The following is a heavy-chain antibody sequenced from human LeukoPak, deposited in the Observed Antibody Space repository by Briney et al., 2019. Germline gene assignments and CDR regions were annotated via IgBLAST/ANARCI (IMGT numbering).Heavy chain of an antibody. CDR3: ATEERGWYDY. CDR2: INPNSGVT. CDR1: GYTFTDFY. Sequence: ASVKVSFKASGYTFTDFYMHWVRQAPGQGLEWMGWINPNSGVTNYAQKFQGRVTMTRDTSISTAYMELSRLRSDDTAVYYCATEERGWYDYWGQGTLVTVSS. J-gene: IGHJ4*02. D-gene: IGHD6-19*01. V-gene: IGHV1-2*02.